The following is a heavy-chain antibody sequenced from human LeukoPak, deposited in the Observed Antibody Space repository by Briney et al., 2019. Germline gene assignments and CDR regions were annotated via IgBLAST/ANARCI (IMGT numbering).Heavy chain of an antibody. CDR2: ITPVIETA. V-gene: IGHV1-69*08. CDR1: GGTFLSHI. Sequence: SVKVSCKTSGGTFLSHIFSWVRQAPGHGLEWIGKITPVIETAKYAQTFQGRVSIYTDKDTTTVYMDLSGLRPDDTADYYCARVNLRGSNYYWFDPWGQGTRVIVSS. D-gene: IGHD3-10*01. CDR3: ARVNLRGSNYYWFDP. J-gene: IGHJ5*02.